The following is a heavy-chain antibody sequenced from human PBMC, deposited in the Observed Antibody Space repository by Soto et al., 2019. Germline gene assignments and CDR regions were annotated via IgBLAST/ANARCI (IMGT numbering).Heavy chain of an antibody. Sequence: PGGSLRLSCAASGFTFGTTNMSWVRQAPGEGLEWVSTIDGSAGITYYADSVKGRFTISRDNSRNTVYLQMNSLRADDTALYYCEKNSGSFNSWGQGALVTVSS. CDR2: IDGSAGIT. V-gene: IGHV3-23*01. J-gene: IGHJ5*02. CDR3: EKNSGSFNS. CDR1: GFTFGTTN. D-gene: IGHD6-13*01.